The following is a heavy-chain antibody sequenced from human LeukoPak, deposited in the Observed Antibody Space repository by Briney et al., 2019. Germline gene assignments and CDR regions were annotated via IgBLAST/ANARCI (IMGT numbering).Heavy chain of an antibody. V-gene: IGHV3-74*01. J-gene: IGHJ4*02. D-gene: IGHD4-17*01. CDR2: INTDGSST. Sequence: GGSLRLSCAASGFTFSSYWMHWVRQAPGKGLVWVSRINTDGSSTNYADSVTGRFTMSRDNAKNTLYLQMNSLRAEDTAVYYCAREAPATSDYDFDCWGQGTLVTVSS. CDR3: AREAPATSDYDFDC. CDR1: GFTFSSYW.